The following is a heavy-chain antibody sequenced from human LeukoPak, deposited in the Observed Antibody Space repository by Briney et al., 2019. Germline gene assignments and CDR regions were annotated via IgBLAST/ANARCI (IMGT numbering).Heavy chain of an antibody. CDR3: ARDISYSSRLLN. V-gene: IGHV3-21*01. D-gene: IGHD6-13*01. J-gene: IGHJ4*02. CDR1: GFTFNSYS. Sequence: PGGSLRLSCAASGFTFNSYSMNWVRQAPGKGLEWVSSISSSSSYIYYADSVKGRSTISRDNAKNSLYLQMNSLRAEDTAVYYCARDISYSSRLLNWGQGTLVTVFS. CDR2: ISSSSSYI.